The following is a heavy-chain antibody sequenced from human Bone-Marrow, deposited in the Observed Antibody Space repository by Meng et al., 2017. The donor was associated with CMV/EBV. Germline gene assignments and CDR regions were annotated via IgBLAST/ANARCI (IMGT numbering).Heavy chain of an antibody. Sequence: SVKVSCKASGGTFSSYAISWVRQAPGQGLEWMGGIIPIFGTANYAQKFQGRVTITTDESTSTAYMELSSLRSEDTAVYYCARDQGSYVQYDDREPPSYYYYGMDVWGQGTTVTVYS. V-gene: IGHV1-69*05. CDR2: IIPIFGTA. CDR3: ARDQGSYVQYDDREPPSYYYYGMDV. CDR1: GGTFSSYA. D-gene: IGHD4-11*01. J-gene: IGHJ6*01.